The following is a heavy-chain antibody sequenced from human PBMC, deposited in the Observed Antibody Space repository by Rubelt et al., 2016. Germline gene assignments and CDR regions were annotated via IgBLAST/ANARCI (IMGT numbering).Heavy chain of an antibody. V-gene: IGHV4-34*02. J-gene: IGHJ4*02. CDR1: GEPLSNYL. CDR3: VRGPDSLDISGFLH. D-gene: IGHD6-19*01. Sequence: QVRLQQWGGGLLKASETLSLTCAVYGEPLSNYLWTWVRQSPGKGLEWIGEVSHSGGPNSIPSLEGRLTTSMDNSRNQVSMGLTAVVAADSATYYCVRGPDSLDISGFLHWGQGVPVTVSS. CDR2: VSHSGGP.